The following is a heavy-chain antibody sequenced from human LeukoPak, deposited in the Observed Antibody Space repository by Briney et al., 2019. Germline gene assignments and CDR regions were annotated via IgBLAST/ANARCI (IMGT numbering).Heavy chain of an antibody. D-gene: IGHD3-22*01. CDR2: FDPEDGET. Sequence: ASVKVSCKVSGYTLTELSMHWVRQAPGKGLEWMGGFDPEDGETIYAQKFQGRVTMTEDTFTDTAYMELSSLRSEDTAVYYCATDSGIHYYDSSGYRAIDYWGQGTLVTVSS. V-gene: IGHV1-24*01. J-gene: IGHJ4*02. CDR1: GYTLTELS. CDR3: ATDSGIHYYDSSGYRAIDY.